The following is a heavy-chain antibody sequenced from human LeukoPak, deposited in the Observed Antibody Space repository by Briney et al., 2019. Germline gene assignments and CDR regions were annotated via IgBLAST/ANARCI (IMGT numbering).Heavy chain of an antibody. J-gene: IGHJ4*02. CDR1: GFSLSIYS. Sequence: GGSLRLSCAGSGFSLSIYSMHWVPPAPGKGLEYVSDICSSGGTTHYANSVKGRFTISRDNSKNTMYLQMGSLRLEDMAVYFCARESASTSFIAVAGPFDYWGQGTQVTVSS. CDR3: ARESASTSFIAVAGPFDY. D-gene: IGHD6-19*01. V-gene: IGHV3-64*01. CDR2: ICSSGGTT.